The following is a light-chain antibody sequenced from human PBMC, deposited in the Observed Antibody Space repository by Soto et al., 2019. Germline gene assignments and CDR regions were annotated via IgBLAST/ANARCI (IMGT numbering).Light chain of an antibody. CDR1: SRDVGGYNY. V-gene: IGLV2-11*01. Sequence: QSALTQPRSVSGSPGQSVTISCTGTSRDVGGYNYVSWYPQRPGEPPHLIIYDVSERPSGVPDRFSGSKSGNTASLTISGLQAEDEADYYCCSYAGTYIFYVFGTGTKLTVL. J-gene: IGLJ1*01. CDR2: DVS. CDR3: CSYAGTYIFYV.